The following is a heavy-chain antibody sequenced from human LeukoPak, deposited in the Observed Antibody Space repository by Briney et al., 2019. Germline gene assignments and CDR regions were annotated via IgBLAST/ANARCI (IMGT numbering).Heavy chain of an antibody. V-gene: IGHV3-23*01. J-gene: IGHJ6*03. CDR2: ISGSGGST. D-gene: IGHD6-13*01. CDR3: AKSRQQLVLYYMDV. Sequence: SGGSLRLSRAASGFTFSSYAMSWVRQAPGKGLEWVSAISGSGGSTYYADSVRGRFTISRDNSKNTLYLQMNSLRAEDTAVYYCAKSRQQLVLYYMDVWGKGTTVTVSS. CDR1: GFTFSSYA.